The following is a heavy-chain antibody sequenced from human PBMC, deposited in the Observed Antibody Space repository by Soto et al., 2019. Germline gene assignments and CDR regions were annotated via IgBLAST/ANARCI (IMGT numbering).Heavy chain of an antibody. CDR1: GGSISSFY. CDR3: ARTSVVTAPFDP. Sequence: PSETLSLTCTVSGGSISSFYWSWIRQPAGKGLEWIGRIYSGGRNNYNPSLKSRVTMSVDTSKNQFSLRLSSVTAADTAMYYCARTSVVTAPFDPWGQGTLVTVSS. J-gene: IGHJ5*02. V-gene: IGHV4-4*07. CDR2: IYSGGRN. D-gene: IGHD2-21*02.